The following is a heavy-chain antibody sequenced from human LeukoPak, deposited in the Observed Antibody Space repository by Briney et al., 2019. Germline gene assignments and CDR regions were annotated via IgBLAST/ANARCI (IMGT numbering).Heavy chain of an antibody. V-gene: IGHV3-43*02. CDR2: ITGNGVST. CDR1: GFTVSNNY. CDR3: AKCVYSNIYYWFDP. D-gene: IGHD6-13*01. Sequence: PGGSLRLSCAASGFTVSNNYMSWVRPAPGKGLRWVPLITGNGVSTYYADSVKGRFTISRDNSKNSLYLQMNSLRTEDTALYYCAKCVYSNIYYWFDPRGQGTLVSVSS. J-gene: IGHJ5*02.